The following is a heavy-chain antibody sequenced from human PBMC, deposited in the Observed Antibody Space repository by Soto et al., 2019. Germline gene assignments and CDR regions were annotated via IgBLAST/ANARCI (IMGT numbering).Heavy chain of an antibody. V-gene: IGHV3-48*02. J-gene: IGHJ5*02. CDR2: ISHSSSTI. Sequence: EVQLVESGGGLVQPGGSLRLSCAASGFTFSSYSMNWVRQAPGKGLEWVSYISHSSSTIYYADSVKGRFTISRDNAKNSLYLKMNSLRDEDTAVYYCAREGGSLNWFDPWGQGTLVTVSS. D-gene: IGHD1-26*01. CDR3: AREGGSLNWFDP. CDR1: GFTFSSYS.